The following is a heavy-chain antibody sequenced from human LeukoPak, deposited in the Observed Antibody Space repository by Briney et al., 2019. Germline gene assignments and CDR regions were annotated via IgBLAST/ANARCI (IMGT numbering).Heavy chain of an antibody. V-gene: IGHV1-2*02. D-gene: IGHD3-10*01. J-gene: IGHJ2*01. CDR2: ISPNSGDT. CDR1: GYTFTGYY. Sequence: ASVKVSCKASGYTFTGYYIHWVRQAPGQGLEWMGWISPNSGDTNYGQKFQGRVTMTRDTSISTAYMELSRLTSDDTAVYYCARSTYYYGSGNYAHWYFDLWGRGTLITVSS. CDR3: ARSTYYYGSGNYAHWYFDL.